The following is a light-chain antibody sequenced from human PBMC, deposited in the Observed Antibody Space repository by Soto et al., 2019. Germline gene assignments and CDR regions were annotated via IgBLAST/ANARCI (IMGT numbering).Light chain of an antibody. Sequence: EIVITQSPASLSVSPGERATLSCRASHSVISNLAWYQQKPGQAPRLLIYGASTRATGIPARFSGSGSVTDFTLTISRLEPEDFAVYFCQQYGSSPRTFGQGTKVDI. J-gene: IGKJ1*01. CDR1: HSVISN. CDR2: GAS. V-gene: IGKV3-15*01. CDR3: QQYGSSPRT.